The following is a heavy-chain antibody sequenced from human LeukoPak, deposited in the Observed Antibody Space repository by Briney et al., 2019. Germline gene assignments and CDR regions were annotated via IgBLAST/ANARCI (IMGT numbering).Heavy chain of an antibody. D-gene: IGHD5-18*01. CDR2: ISGSGGSI. V-gene: IGHV3-23*01. J-gene: IGHJ4*02. Sequence: GGSLRLSCAASGFTFSSYAMSWVRQAPGKGLEWVSAISGSGGSIYYADSVKGRFTISRDNSKNTLYLQMNSLRAEDTAVYYCARAKPNQLWLDYWGQGTLVTVSS. CDR3: ARAKPNQLWLDY. CDR1: GFTFSSYA.